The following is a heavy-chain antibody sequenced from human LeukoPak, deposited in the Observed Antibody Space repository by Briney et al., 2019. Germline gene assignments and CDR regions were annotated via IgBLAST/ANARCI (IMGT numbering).Heavy chain of an antibody. D-gene: IGHD6-25*01. CDR2: ISYNGRNK. Sequence: GGSLRLSCAASGFTFSSYAMHWDRQAPGKGLEWVALISYNGRNKYYADSVKGRFTISRDNSKNTLYLQMNSLRGEDTAVYYCAREAEALDYWGQRTLVTVSS. CDR1: GFTFSSYA. CDR3: AREAEALDY. V-gene: IGHV3-30*04. J-gene: IGHJ4*02.